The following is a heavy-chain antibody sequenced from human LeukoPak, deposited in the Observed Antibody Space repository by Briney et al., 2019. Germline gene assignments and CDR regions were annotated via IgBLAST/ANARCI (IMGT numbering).Heavy chain of an antibody. D-gene: IGHD5-12*01. J-gene: IGHJ4*02. CDR2: IYHSGST. CDR1: GASTSDYY. Sequence: SETLSLTCTIFGASTSDYYWSWIRQPPGKGLEWIGYIYHSGSTNYNPSLKSRVTISVDTSKNQFSLKLSSVTAADTAVYYCARGGGYASPIGYWGQGALVTVSS. V-gene: IGHV4-59*01. CDR3: ARGGGYASPIGY.